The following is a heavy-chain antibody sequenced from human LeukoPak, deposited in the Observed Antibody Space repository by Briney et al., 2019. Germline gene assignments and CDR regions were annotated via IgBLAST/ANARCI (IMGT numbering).Heavy chain of an antibody. V-gene: IGHV1-46*01. CDR3: ARGQSTDFWSGYYTPPFGY. D-gene: IGHD3-3*01. CDR2: INPSGGST. CDR1: GYTFTSYY. J-gene: IGHJ4*02. Sequence: ASVKVSCKASGYTFTSYYMHWVRQAPGQGLEWMGIINPSGGSTSYAQKFQGRVTMTRDTSTSTVYMELSSLRSEDTAVYYCARGQSTDFWSGYYTPPFGYWGQGTLVTVSS.